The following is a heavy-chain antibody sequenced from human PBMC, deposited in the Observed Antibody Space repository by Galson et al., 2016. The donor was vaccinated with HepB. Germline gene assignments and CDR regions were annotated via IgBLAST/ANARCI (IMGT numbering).Heavy chain of an antibody. V-gene: IGHV5-51*01. J-gene: IGHJ4*02. CDR2: IYPGDSDT. Sequence: QSGAEVKKPGESLRISCKGSGYTFSTYWIGWVRQMPGKGLEWMGIIYPGDSDTKYSPSFQGQVTISADKSISTAYLQWSSLKASDTAMYYCARPVDTGYDLTLKYWGQGTLVTVSS. D-gene: IGHD5-12*01. CDR1: GYTFSTYW. CDR3: ARPVDTGYDLTLKY.